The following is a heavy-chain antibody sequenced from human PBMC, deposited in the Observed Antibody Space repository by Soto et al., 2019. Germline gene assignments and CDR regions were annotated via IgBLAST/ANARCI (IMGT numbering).Heavy chain of an antibody. CDR1: GGSISSYY. Sequence: SETLSLTCTVSGGSISSYYWSWIRQPPGKGLEWIGYIYYSGSTNYNPSLKSRVTISVDTSKNQFSLKLSSVTAVDTAVYYFARSHYDILTGYYMPFDYWGQGTLVTVS. CDR2: IYYSGST. CDR3: ARSHYDILTGYYMPFDY. V-gene: IGHV4-59*01. J-gene: IGHJ4*02. D-gene: IGHD3-9*01.